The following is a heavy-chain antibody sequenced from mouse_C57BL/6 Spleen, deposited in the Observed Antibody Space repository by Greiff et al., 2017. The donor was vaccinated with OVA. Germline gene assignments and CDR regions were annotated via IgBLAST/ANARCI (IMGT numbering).Heavy chain of an antibody. V-gene: IGHV1-9*01. CDR1: GYTFTGYW. Sequence: QVQLQQSGAELMKPGASVKLSCKATGYTFTGYWIEWVKQRPGHGLEWIGEILPGSGSTNYNEKFKGKATFTADTSSNTAYMQLSSLTTEDSAIYYCARGPSYYYGSSRAWFAYWGQGTLVTVSA. J-gene: IGHJ3*01. CDR3: ARGPSYYYGSSRAWFAY. D-gene: IGHD1-1*01. CDR2: ILPGSGST.